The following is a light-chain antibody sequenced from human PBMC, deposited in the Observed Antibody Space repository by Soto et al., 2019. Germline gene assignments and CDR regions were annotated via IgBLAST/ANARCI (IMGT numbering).Light chain of an antibody. J-gene: IGLJ3*02. Sequence: ALTQPASVSGSPGQSITISCTGTSSDIGGYKYVSWYQQYPGKAPKLMIYEVSNRPSGVSNRFSGSKSGNTASLTISGLQAEDEADYYCSSHTTRNTWVFGGGTQLTVL. CDR3: SSHTTRNTWV. CDR2: EVS. V-gene: IGLV2-14*01. CDR1: SSDIGGYKY.